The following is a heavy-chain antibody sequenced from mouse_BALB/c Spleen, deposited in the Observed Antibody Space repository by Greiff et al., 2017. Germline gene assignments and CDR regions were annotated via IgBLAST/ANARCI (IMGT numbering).Heavy chain of an antibody. CDR2: ISSGGSYT. V-gene: IGHV5-9-3*01. CDR1: GFTFSSYA. CDR3: ARETGDYYAMDY. D-gene: IGHD4-1*01. Sequence: EVKVVESGGGLVKPGGSLKLSCAASGFTFSSYAMSWVRQTPEKRLEWVATISSGGSYTYYPDSVKGRFTISRDNAKNTLYLQMSSLRSEDTAMYYCARETGDYYAMDYWGQGTSVTVSS. J-gene: IGHJ4*01.